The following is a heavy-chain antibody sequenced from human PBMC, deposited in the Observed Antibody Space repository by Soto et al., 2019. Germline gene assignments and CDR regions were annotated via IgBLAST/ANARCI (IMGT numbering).Heavy chain of an antibody. Sequence: QVQLVQSGAEVTKPGASVKVSCKASGYTFTSYDINWVRQATGQGLEWMGWMSPNSGATGYAQKFQGRVTMTRDTSLSTVYMELINLRSEDTAIYYCARGVDNGVDVWGQGSTVTVSS. V-gene: IGHV1-8*01. J-gene: IGHJ6*02. CDR1: GYTFTSYD. D-gene: IGHD2-8*01. CDR3: ARGVDNGVDV. CDR2: MSPNSGAT.